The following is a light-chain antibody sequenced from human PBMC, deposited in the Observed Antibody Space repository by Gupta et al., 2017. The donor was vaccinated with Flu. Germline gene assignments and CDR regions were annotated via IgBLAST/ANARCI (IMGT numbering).Light chain of an antibody. CDR3: QAWDSSTAWV. J-gene: IGLJ3*02. CDR1: KLGDKY. CDR2: KDT. V-gene: IGLV3-1*01. Sequence: SGDKLGDKYACWYQQRPGQSPVLVIYKDTKRPSGIPERFSGSNSGNTATLTISGTQAMDEADYYCQAWDSSTAWVFGGGTKLTVL.